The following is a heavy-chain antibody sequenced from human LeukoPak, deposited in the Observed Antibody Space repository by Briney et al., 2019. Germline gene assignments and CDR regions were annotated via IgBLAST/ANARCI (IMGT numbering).Heavy chain of an antibody. D-gene: IGHD6-6*01. J-gene: IGHJ4*02. Sequence: SETLSLTCTVSGGSISNYYWSWIRQPPGKGLEWIGYIYYSGSTNYNPSLKSRVTISVDTSKNQFSLQLNSLTPEDTAVYYCARESQGSSSQLDSWGQGTLVTVSS. CDR1: GGSISNYY. CDR2: IYYSGST. CDR3: ARESQGSSSQLDS. V-gene: IGHV4-59*12.